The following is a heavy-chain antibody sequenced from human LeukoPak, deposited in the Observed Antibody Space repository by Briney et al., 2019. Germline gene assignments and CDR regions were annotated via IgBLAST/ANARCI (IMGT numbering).Heavy chain of an antibody. Sequence: GASVKVSCKASGRTFSSYAISWVRQAPGQGLEWMGRIIPIFGIANYAQKFQGRVTITADKSTSTAYMELSSLRSEDTAVYYCARDRDIVATSLFDYWGQGTLVTVSS. J-gene: IGHJ4*02. V-gene: IGHV1-69*04. CDR3: ARDRDIVATSLFDY. CDR1: GRTFSSYA. CDR2: IIPIFGIA. D-gene: IGHD5-12*01.